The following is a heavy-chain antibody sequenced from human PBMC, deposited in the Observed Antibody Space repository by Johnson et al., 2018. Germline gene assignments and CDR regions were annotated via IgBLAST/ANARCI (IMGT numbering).Heavy chain of an antibody. V-gene: IGHV3-33*01. Sequence: QVQLVESGGGVVQPGRSLRLSCAASGFTFSSYGMHWVRQAPGKGLEWVAVIWYDGSNKYYADSVKGRFTISRDNSKNTLYLQMNSLRAEDTAVYYCARAESRPHYGRDVWGQGTTVTVSS. J-gene: IGHJ6*02. D-gene: IGHD6-13*01. CDR3: ARAESRPHYGRDV. CDR1: GFTFSSYG. CDR2: IWYDGSNK.